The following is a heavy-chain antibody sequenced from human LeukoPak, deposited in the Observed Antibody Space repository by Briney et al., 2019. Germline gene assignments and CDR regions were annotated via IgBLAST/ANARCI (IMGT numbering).Heavy chain of an antibody. D-gene: IGHD2-2*01. CDR2: IKSKTDGGTT. V-gene: IGHV3-15*01. Sequence: SGGSLRLSCAASGFTFSNAWMSWVRQAPGKGLEWVGRIKSKTDGGTTDYAAPVKGRFTISRDDSKNTLYLQMNSLKTEDTAVYYCTTIVVPAVNVLWGQGTLVTVSS. CDR1: GFTFSNAW. J-gene: IGHJ4*02. CDR3: TTIVVPAVNVL.